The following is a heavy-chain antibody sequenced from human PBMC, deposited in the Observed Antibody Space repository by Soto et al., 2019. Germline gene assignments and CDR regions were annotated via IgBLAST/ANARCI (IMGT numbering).Heavy chain of an antibody. CDR2: ISYDGSNK. Sequence: PGGSLRLACAASGFTFSSYGMHWARQAPGKGLEWVAVISYDGSNKYYADSVKGRFTISRDNSKNTLYLQMNSLRAEDTAVYYCANDVEAIARVGGMHVWCQ. V-gene: IGHV3-30*18. CDR1: GFTFSSYG. CDR3: ANDVEAIARVGGMHV. J-gene: IGHJ6*02. D-gene: IGHD2-21*01.